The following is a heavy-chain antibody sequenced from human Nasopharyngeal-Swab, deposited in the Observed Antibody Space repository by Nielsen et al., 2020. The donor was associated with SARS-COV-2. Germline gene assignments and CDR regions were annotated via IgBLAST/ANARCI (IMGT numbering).Heavy chain of an antibody. J-gene: IGHJ6*02. Sequence: LSLTGAASGFTFSSYAMHWVRQAPGKGLEWVAVISYDGSNKYYADSVKGRFTISRDNSKNTLYLQMNSLRAEDTAVYYCARDFSEKGYYYYGMDVWGQGTTVTVSS. CDR3: ARDFSEKGYYYYGMDV. CDR2: ISYDGSNK. CDR1: GFTFSSYA. D-gene: IGHD1-26*01. V-gene: IGHV3-30*04.